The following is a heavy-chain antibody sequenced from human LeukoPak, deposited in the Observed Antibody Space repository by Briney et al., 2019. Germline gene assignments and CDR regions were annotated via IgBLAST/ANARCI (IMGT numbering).Heavy chain of an antibody. D-gene: IGHD3-3*01. CDR2: ICYSGST. V-gene: IGHV4-30-4*08. CDR1: GGSISSGDYY. CDR3: ARFSTIFGVGY. Sequence: PSETLSLTCTVSGGSISSGDYYWSWIRQPPGKGLEWIGYICYSGSTYYNPSLKSRVTISVDTSKNQFSLKLSSVTAADTAVYYCARFSTIFGVGYWGQGTLVTVSS. J-gene: IGHJ4*02.